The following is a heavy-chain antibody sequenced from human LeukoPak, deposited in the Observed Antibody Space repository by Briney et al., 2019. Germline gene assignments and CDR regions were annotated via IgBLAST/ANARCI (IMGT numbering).Heavy chain of an antibody. CDR1: GFTFSDYS. J-gene: IGHJ4*02. D-gene: IGHD4-23*01. CDR3: ARSRSTVVTPEWCY. V-gene: IGHV3-21*01. Sequence: PGGSLRLSCAASGFTFSDYSMNWVRQAPGKGLEWVSSISSTSNYIYYADSVKGRFTISRDNAKNSLYLQMNSLRAEDTAVYYCARSRSTVVTPEWCYWGQGTLVTVSS. CDR2: ISSTSNYI.